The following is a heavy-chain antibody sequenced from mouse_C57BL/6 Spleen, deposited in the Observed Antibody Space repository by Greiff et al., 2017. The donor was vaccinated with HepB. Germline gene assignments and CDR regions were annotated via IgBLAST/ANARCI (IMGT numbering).Heavy chain of an antibody. J-gene: IGHJ1*03. CDR1: GYAFTNYL. CDR2: INPGSGGT. CDR3: ARRYFDV. Sequence: LVESGAELVRPGTSVKVSCKASGYAFTNYLIEWVKQRPGQGLEWIGVINPGSGGTNYNEKFKGKATLTADKSASTAYMQLSSLTSEDSAVYFCARRYFDVWGTGTTVTVSS. V-gene: IGHV1-54*01.